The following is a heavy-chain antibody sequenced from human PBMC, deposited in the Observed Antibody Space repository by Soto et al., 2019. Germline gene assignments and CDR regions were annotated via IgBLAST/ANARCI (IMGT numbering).Heavy chain of an antibody. CDR2: ISNSGGTI. CDR3: VMGILFDH. Sequence: EVQLLEWGGGLVQPGGSLRLSCAASGFTFDNYAMSWVRQAPGAGLDWVSTISNSGGTIYYADSVRGRFTISRDNSKNTVYVQMNNLRAEDTAVYYCVMGILFDHWGQGTLVTVSS. D-gene: IGHD1-26*01. V-gene: IGHV3-23*01. CDR1: GFTFDNYA. J-gene: IGHJ4*02.